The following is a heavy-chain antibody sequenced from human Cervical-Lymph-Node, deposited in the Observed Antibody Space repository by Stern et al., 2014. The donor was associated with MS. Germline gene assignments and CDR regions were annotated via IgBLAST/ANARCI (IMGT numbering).Heavy chain of an antibody. CDR2: IHHSGST. Sequence: QVQLQESGPGLVKPSETLSLTCTVSGGSITSYYCSWIRKSPGKGLEWIGDIHHSGSTAYNPSLKSRVTISVDSSKNQFSLRLSSATAADTAVYYCARGRMYHFDSWGQGTLVTVSS. V-gene: IGHV4-59*01. CDR1: GGSITSYY. D-gene: IGHD2-8*01. J-gene: IGHJ4*02. CDR3: ARGRMYHFDS.